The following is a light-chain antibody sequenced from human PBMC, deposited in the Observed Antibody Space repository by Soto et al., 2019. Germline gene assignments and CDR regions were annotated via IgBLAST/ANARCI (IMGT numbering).Light chain of an antibody. CDR1: QTISSW. Sequence: DIQMTQSPSTLSGSVGDRVTITCRASQTISSWLAWYQQKPGKAPKLLIYKASTLKSGVPSRFSGSGSGTDFTLTISCLQSEDFATYYCQQYTSYPLTFGGGTKVDIK. CDR3: QQYTSYPLT. CDR2: KAS. J-gene: IGKJ4*01. V-gene: IGKV1-5*03.